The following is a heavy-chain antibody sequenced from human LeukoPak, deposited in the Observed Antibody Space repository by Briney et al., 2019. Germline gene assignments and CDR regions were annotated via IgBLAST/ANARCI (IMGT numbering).Heavy chain of an antibody. CDR2: ISGPGGTK. V-gene: IGHV3-23*01. D-gene: IGHD3-22*01. J-gene: IGHJ4*02. Sequence: GGSLRLXCVVSGFTFSTHAMTWVRQAPGKGLERVSDISGPGGTKYYAASVEGRFTISRDNAKNSLYLQMNSLRAEDTAVYYCARDDDSSGYYYDYWGQGTLVTVSS. CDR1: GFTFSTHA. CDR3: ARDDDSSGYYYDY.